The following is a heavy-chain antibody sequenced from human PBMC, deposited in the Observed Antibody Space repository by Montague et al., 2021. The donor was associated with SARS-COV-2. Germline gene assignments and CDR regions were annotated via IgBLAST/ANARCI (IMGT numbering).Heavy chain of an antibody. J-gene: IGHJ3*02. V-gene: IGHV4-31*03. Sequence: TLSLTCTVSGGSIISSDNYWSWIRQHPGKGLEWIGYIYSSGTTYYNPSLRSRVTISVDTSKKQFSLKLISVTAADTAVYYCARGMYGSAETTDAFDIWGRGTMVSVSS. CDR1: GGSIISSDNY. CDR3: ARGMYGSAETTDAFDI. CDR2: IYSSGTT. D-gene: IGHD3-10*01.